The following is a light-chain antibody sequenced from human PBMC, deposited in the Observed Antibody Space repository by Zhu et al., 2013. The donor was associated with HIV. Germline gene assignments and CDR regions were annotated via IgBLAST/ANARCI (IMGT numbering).Light chain of an antibody. J-gene: IGKJ1*01. CDR2: DAS. Sequence: EIVLTQSPDTLSLSPGERATLSCRASQSVTGYLAWYQHKPGQPPRLLISDASNRASGIPARFSGSGSGTDFTLTISRLEPEDFAVYYCQQYGSSPRTFGQGTKVEIK. CDR1: QSVTGY. CDR3: QQYGSSPRT. V-gene: IGKV3-20*01.